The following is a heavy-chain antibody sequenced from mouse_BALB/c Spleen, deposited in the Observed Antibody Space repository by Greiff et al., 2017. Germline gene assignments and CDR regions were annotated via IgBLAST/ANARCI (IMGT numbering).Heavy chain of an antibody. D-gene: IGHD2-1*01. Sequence: DVKLVESGGDLVKPGGSLKLSCAASGFTFSSYGMSWVRQTPDKRLEWVATISSGGSYTYYPDSVKGRFTISRDNAKNTLYLQMSSLKSEDTAMYYCARQNSTKTSYYAMDYWGQGTSVTVSS. CDR3: ARQNSTKTSYYAMDY. CDR2: ISSGGSYT. CDR1: GFTFSSYG. J-gene: IGHJ4*01. V-gene: IGHV5-6*02.